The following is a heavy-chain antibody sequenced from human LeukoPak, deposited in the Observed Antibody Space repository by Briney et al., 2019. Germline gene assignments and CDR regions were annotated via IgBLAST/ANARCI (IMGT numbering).Heavy chain of an antibody. J-gene: IGHJ4*02. CDR3: ARDRH. CDR1: GFTFSSYA. V-gene: IGHV3-64*01. Sequence: GGSLRLSCAASGFTFSSYAMHWVRQAPGKGLEYVSAISSNGGSTYYANSVKGRFTISRDNSKNTLYLRMGGLRAEDMAVYYCARDRHWGQGTLVTVSS. CDR2: ISSNGGST.